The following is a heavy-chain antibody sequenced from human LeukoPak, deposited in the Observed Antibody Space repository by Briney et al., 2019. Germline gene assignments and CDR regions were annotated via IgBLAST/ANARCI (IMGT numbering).Heavy chain of an antibody. J-gene: IGHJ3*02. CDR1: GGSITSYY. CDR3: ARDGGMGSGSYEYAFDI. CDR2: IYYSGST. D-gene: IGHD1-26*01. V-gene: IGHV4-59*06. Sequence: SETLSLTCTVSGGSITSYYWSWIRQHPGKGLEWIGYIYYSGSTYYNPSLKSRVTISVDTSKNQFSLKLSSVTAADTAVYYCARDGGMGSGSYEYAFDIWGQGTMVTVSS.